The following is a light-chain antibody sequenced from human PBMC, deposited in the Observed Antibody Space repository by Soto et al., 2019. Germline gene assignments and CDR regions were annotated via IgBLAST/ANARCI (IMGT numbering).Light chain of an antibody. CDR2: DVS. CDR3: SSYTSSSTSVV. Sequence: QSALTQPASVSGSPGQSITISRTGTSSDVGTYNYVSWYQQHPGKAPKLMIYDVSNRPSGVSDRFSGSKSGNTASLTISGLQAEDEADYYCSSYTSSSTSVVFGGGTKLTVL. V-gene: IGLV2-14*01. CDR1: SSDVGTYNY. J-gene: IGLJ2*01.